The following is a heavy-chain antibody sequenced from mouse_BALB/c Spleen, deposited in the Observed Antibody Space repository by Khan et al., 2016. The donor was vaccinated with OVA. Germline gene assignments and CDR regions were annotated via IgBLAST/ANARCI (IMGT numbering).Heavy chain of an antibody. D-gene: IGHD1-1*01. CDR2: IYPGSGNT. CDR3: ARPYYYGSSYDTMDA. J-gene: IGHJ4*01. CDR1: GYTFTQYW. Sequence: QVQLKQSGAELVRPGTSVKMSCKAAGYTFTQYWIGWVKQRPGHGLEWIGDIYPGSGNTHYSEKFEGKATLTADTSSSTAYMQLSSLTSEDSAIYYWARPYYYGSSYDTMDAWGQGTSVTVSS. V-gene: IGHV1-63*02.